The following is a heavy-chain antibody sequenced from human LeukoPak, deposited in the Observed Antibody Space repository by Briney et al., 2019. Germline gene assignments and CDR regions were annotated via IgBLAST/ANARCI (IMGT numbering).Heavy chain of an antibody. Sequence: ASVKVSCKVSGYTLTELSMHWVRQAPGKGLEWMGGFDPEDGETIYAQKFQGRVTMTEDTSTDTAYMELSSLRSEDTAVYYCATDLNYDFWSGYCYWGQGTLVTVSS. V-gene: IGHV1-24*01. CDR3: ATDLNYDFWSGYCY. CDR1: GYTLTELS. J-gene: IGHJ4*02. CDR2: FDPEDGET. D-gene: IGHD3-3*01.